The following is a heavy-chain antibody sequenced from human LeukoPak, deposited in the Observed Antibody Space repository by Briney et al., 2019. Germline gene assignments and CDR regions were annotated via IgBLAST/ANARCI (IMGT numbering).Heavy chain of an antibody. J-gene: IGHJ4*02. Sequence: SETLSLTCTVSGGSISSYYWSWIRQPPGKGLEWIGYIYYSGSTNYNPSLKSRVTISVDTSKNQFSLKLNSVTAADTAVYYCARDLIPGLAVAGALGYWGQGTLVTVSS. CDR2: IYYSGST. CDR3: ARDLIPGLAVAGALGY. CDR1: GGSISSYY. V-gene: IGHV4-59*01. D-gene: IGHD6-19*01.